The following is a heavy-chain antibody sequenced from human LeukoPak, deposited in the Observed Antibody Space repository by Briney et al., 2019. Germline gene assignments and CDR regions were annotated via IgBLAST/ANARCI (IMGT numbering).Heavy chain of an antibody. D-gene: IGHD6-13*01. V-gene: IGHV3-21*01. Sequence: PGGSLRLSCAPSGFTFSSYTMRWVRQSPGKGLEWVSSISSSSSYINYADSVKGRFTISRDNAKNSLYLQMNSLRAEDTAVYYCAREVRIAASGCDFDMWGQGTMVTVSS. CDR3: AREVRIAASGCDFDM. J-gene: IGHJ3*02. CDR1: GFTFSSYT. CDR2: ISSSSSYI.